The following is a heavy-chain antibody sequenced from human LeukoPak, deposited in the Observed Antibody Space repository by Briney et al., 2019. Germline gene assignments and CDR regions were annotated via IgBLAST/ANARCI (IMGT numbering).Heavy chain of an antibody. CDR2: IYYSGST. Sequence: SGTLSLTCAVSGDSISSGGYSWSWIRQPPGKGLEWIGYIYYSGSTYYNPSLKSRVTISVDTSKNQFSLKLSSVTAADTAVYYCARDSVYSGSSLDYWGQGALVTVSS. J-gene: IGHJ4*02. D-gene: IGHD1-26*01. V-gene: IGHV4-30-4*07. CDR3: ARDSVYSGSSLDY. CDR1: GDSISSGGYS.